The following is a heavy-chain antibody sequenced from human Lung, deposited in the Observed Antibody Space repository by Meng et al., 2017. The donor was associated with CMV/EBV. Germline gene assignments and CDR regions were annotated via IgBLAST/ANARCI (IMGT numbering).Heavy chain of an antibody. Sequence: IRGGGAYWGWVSQLREKRLEWLGCVYDSESTYYSPSIEGRVTMSRNTSKNQYSLKLTAVTDADTAVYYCARGLRLVVPAPLAWFDPWGQGILVTVSS. D-gene: IGHD2-2*01. J-gene: IGHJ5*02. CDR2: VYDSEST. CDR3: ARGLRLVVPAPLAWFDP. V-gene: IGHV4-31*02. CDR1: IRGGGAY.